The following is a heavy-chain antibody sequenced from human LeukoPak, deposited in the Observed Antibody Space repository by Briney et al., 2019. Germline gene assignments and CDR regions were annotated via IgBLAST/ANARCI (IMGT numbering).Heavy chain of an antibody. Sequence: PSETLSLTCTVSGGSISSYYWSWIRQPPGKGLEWMGYIYYSGSTNYNPSLKSRVTISVDTSKNQFSLKLSSVTAADTAVYYCAREDIAVAGFFDYWGQGTLVTVSS. CDR3: AREDIAVAGFFDY. V-gene: IGHV4-59*01. J-gene: IGHJ4*02. D-gene: IGHD6-19*01. CDR1: GGSISSYY. CDR2: IYYSGST.